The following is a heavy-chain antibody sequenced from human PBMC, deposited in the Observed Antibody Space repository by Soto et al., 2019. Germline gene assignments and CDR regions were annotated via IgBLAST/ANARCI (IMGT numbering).Heavy chain of an antibody. D-gene: IGHD6-13*01. CDR2: INHSGST. V-gene: IGHV4-34*01. J-gene: IGHJ6*02. CDR3: AREVAAASFYYYYYGMDV. Sequence: PSETLSLTCAVYGGSFSGCYWSWIRQPPGKGLEWIGEINHSGSTNYNPSLKSRVTISVDTSKNQFSLKLSSVTAADTAVYYCAREVAAASFYYYYYGMDVWGQGTTVTASS. CDR1: GGSFSGCY.